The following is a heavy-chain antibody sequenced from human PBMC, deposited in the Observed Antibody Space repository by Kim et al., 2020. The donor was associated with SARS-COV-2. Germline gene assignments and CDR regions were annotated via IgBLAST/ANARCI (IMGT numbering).Heavy chain of an antibody. Sequence: GGSLRLSCAASGFTFDDYAMHWVRQAPGKGLEWVSGISWNSGSIGYADSVKGRFTISRDNAKNSLYLQMNSLRAEDTALYYCAKGEDPFGEVNYGMDVWGQGTTVTVSS. V-gene: IGHV3-9*01. J-gene: IGHJ6*02. CDR1: GFTFDDYA. CDR3: AKGEDPFGEVNYGMDV. CDR2: ISWNSGSI. D-gene: IGHD3-10*01.